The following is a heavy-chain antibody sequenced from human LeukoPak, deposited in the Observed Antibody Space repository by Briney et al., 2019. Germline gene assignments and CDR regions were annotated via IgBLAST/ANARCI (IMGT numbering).Heavy chain of an antibody. D-gene: IGHD3-16*01. J-gene: IGHJ6*03. CDR1: GGTFSSYA. V-gene: IGHV1-69*05. CDR3: ARSARGSYYYYMDV. Sequence: GASVKVSCKASGGTFSSYAISWVRQAPGQGLGWMGGIIPIFGTADYAQKFQGRVTITTDESTSTAYMELSSLRSEDTAVYYCARSARGSYYYYMDVWGKGTTVTVSS. CDR2: IIPIFGTA.